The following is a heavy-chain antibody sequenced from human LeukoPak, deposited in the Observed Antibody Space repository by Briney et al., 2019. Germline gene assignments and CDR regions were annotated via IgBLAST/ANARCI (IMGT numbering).Heavy chain of an antibody. D-gene: IGHD3-10*01. J-gene: IGHJ5*02. V-gene: IGHV4-34*01. CDR2: INHSGST. CDR3: PRGPDPGSHFAWFAP. Sequence: SETLSLTCAVYGGSFSGFYWSWVRQPPGKGLEWIGEINHSGSTHYNPSFKSRVTILVDTSRNQFSLKLTSVTAASTAVYYCPRGPDPGSHFAWFAPWGRGPLVTVSS. CDR1: GGSFSGFY.